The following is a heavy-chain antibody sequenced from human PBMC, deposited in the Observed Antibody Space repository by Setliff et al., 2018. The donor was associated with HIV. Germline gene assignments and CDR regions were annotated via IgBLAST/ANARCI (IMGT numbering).Heavy chain of an antibody. D-gene: IGHD3-16*01. V-gene: IGHV4-30-4*08. J-gene: IGHJ4*02. CDR1: GGSISTGNYY. CDR3: ARGGAVSADFDS. Sequence: SETLSLTCTVSGGSISTGNYYWSWIRQPPGKGLEWIGYIYYSGSTYYNPSLKSRVTISVDTFKNQFSLRLNSVTAADTAVYFCARGGAVSADFDSWGQGTLVTVSS. CDR2: IYYSGST.